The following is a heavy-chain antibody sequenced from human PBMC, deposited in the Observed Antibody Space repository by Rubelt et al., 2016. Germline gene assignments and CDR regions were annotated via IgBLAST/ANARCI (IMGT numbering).Heavy chain of an antibody. V-gene: IGHV2-5*02. J-gene: IGHJ5*02. CDR1: GFSLITNGVG. CDR3: AHVPQVRWIAT. CDR2: IYWDDDK. D-gene: IGHD2-2*03. Sequence: QITLKESGPSLVRPTQTLTLTCTFSGFSLITNGVGVGWIRQPPGKALEWLALIYWDDDKRYSPSLKSRLTITEDTSKNQVVFTMTKMDPGDAATYYGAHVPQVRWIATWGQGTLVTVSS.